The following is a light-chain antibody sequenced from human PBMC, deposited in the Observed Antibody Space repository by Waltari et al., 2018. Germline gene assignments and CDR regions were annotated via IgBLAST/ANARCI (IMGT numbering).Light chain of an antibody. Sequence: DIQMTQSPSSLSASVGDRVTITCRASQISSSYLNWYQQKPGKAPQLLIYAASSLQSGVPSRFGGSGSWTDFTLTISSLPPEDFATYYCQQSYSTPRTFGGGTKVEIK. CDR2: AAS. J-gene: IGKJ4*01. CDR3: QQSYSTPRT. V-gene: IGKV1-39*01. CDR1: QISSSY.